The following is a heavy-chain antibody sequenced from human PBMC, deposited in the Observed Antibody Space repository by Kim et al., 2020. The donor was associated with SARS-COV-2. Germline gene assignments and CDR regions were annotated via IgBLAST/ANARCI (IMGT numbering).Heavy chain of an antibody. Sequence: PSLKSRLTITKDTSKNQVVLTMTNMDPVDTATYYCAHSGWFGELSHYFDYWGQGTLVTVSS. D-gene: IGHD3-10*01. J-gene: IGHJ4*02. CDR3: AHSGWFGELSHYFDY. V-gene: IGHV2-5*01.